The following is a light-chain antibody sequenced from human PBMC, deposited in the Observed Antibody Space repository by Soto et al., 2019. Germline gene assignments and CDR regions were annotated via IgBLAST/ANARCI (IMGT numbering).Light chain of an antibody. CDR1: SSDVGGYKY. V-gene: IGLV2-14*01. CDR3: SSYTSRTTLEV. J-gene: IGLJ3*02. Sequence: QSVLTQPASVSGSPGQSITISCTGTSSDVGGYKYVSWYQQHPGKAPKLIINEVSNRPSGVSNRFSGSKSGNTASLTISGLQAEDEADYYCSSYTSRTTLEVFGGGTKLTVL. CDR2: EVS.